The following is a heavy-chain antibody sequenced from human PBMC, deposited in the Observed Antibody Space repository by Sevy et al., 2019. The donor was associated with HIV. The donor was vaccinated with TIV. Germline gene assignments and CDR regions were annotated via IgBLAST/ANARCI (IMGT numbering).Heavy chain of an antibody. CDR1: GYTFTGYY. J-gene: IGHJ6*02. Sequence: ASVKVSCKASGYTFTGYYMHWVRQAPGQGLEWMGRINPNSGGTNYAQKFQGRVTMTRDTSISTAYMELSRLSSDDTAVYYCARGGYGSGSYFYYYYGMDVWGQGTTVTVS. CDR3: ARGGYGSGSYFYYYYGMDV. V-gene: IGHV1-2*06. CDR2: INPNSGGT. D-gene: IGHD3-10*01.